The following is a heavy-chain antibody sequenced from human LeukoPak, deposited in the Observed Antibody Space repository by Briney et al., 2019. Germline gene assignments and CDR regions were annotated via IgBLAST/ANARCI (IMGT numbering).Heavy chain of an antibody. CDR3: ARGVTMATITPLLC. V-gene: IGHV3-7*01. CDR1: GFTLSRYW. Sequence: GGSLRLSCAASGFTLSRYWMSWIRQAPGKGLEWVANIKQDGSEKYYVDSVKGRFTISRDNAKNSLYLQMNSLRAEDTAVYYCARGVTMATITPLLCWGQGTLVTVSS. D-gene: IGHD5-24*01. CDR2: IKQDGSEK. J-gene: IGHJ4*02.